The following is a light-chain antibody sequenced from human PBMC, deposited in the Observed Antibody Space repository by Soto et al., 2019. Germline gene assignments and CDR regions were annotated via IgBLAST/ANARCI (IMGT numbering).Light chain of an antibody. V-gene: IGKV2-28*01. CDR2: LGS. CDR3: MQALQTPLT. CDR1: QSLLHSNGYNY. Sequence: DIVMTQSPLSLPVTPAEPASISCRSSQSLLHSNGYNYLDWYLQKPGQSPQLLIYLGSNRASGVPDRFSGSGSGTDFTLKISRVEAEDVGVHYCMQALQTPLTFGGGTKVEIK. J-gene: IGKJ4*01.